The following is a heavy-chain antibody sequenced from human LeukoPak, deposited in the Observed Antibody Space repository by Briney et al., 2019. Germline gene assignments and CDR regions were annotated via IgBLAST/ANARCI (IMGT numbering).Heavy chain of an antibody. Sequence: PGGSLRLSCAASGFTFSSYAMHWVRQAPGKGLEWVAVISYDGSNKYYADSVKGRFTISRDNSKNTLYLQMNSLRAEDTAVYYCARDFRSDPQGDYWGQGTLVIVSS. CDR3: ARDFRSDPQGDY. CDR1: GFTFSSYA. CDR2: ISYDGSNK. V-gene: IGHV3-30-3*01. J-gene: IGHJ4*02.